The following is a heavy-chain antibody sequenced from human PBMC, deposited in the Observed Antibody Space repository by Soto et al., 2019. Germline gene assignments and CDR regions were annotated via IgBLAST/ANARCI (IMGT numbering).Heavy chain of an antibody. D-gene: IGHD2-21*02. V-gene: IGHV3-30*18. CDR2: ISYDGSNK. CDR3: AKGQVTVVTLGYFQH. CDR1: GFTFSSYG. Sequence: QVQLVESGGGVVQPGRSLRLSCAASGFTFSSYGMHWVRQAPGKGLEWVAVISYDGSNKYYADSVKGRFTISRDNSKNTLYLQMNSLRAEDTAVYYCAKGQVTVVTLGYFQHWGQGTLVTVSS. J-gene: IGHJ1*01.